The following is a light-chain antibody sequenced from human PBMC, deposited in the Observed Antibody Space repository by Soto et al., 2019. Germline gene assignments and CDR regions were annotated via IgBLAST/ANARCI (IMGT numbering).Light chain of an antibody. V-gene: IGLV1-51*02. CDR3: GTWDSSVSVWV. Sequence: QSVLTQPPSVSAAPGQKVTMSCSGGSSNIGDSYVSWYQHLPGTAPKLLIYETEKRPSDIPDRFSASKSGTSATLGISGLQPGDEADYYCGTWDSSVSVWVLGGGTQLTVL. CDR1: SSNIGDSY. CDR2: ETE. J-gene: IGLJ3*02.